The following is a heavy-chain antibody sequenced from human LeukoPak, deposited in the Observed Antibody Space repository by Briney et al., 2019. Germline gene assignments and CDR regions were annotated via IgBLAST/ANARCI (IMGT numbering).Heavy chain of an antibody. D-gene: IGHD2/OR15-2a*01. Sequence: ASVKVSCTASGYTFTGYYMRWVRQAPGQGLEWMGWINPNSGGTNYAQKFQGRVTMTRDTSISTAYMELSRLRSDDTAVYYCARVTSKNYYYYYMDVWGKGTTVTVSS. V-gene: IGHV1-2*02. J-gene: IGHJ6*03. CDR1: GYTFTGYY. CDR3: ARVTSKNYYYYYMDV. CDR2: INPNSGGT.